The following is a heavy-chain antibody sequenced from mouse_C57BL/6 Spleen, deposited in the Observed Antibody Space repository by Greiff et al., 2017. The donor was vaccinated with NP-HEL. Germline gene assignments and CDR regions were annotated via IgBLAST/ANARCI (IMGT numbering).Heavy chain of an antibody. V-gene: IGHV5-16*01. CDR2: INYDGSST. Sequence: EVHLVESEGGLVQPGSSMKLSCTASGFTFSDYYMAWVRQVPEKGLEWVANINYDGSSTYYLDSLKSRFIISRDNAKNILYLQMSSLKSEDTATYYCARAGPLYAMDYWGQGTSVTVSS. CDR1: GFTFSDYY. CDR3: ARAGPLYAMDY. J-gene: IGHJ4*01.